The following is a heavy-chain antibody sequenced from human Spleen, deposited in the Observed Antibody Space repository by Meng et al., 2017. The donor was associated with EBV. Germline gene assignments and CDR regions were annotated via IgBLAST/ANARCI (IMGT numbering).Heavy chain of an antibody. CDR2: IYHNGDT. V-gene: IGHV4-30-4*01. Sequence: QVNRQRPGPGLGSPYRTLSFTGVVFVGASSSGTYYWGWIRQPPGRGLEWIGYIYHNGDTYYSPSLQSRLTISVDTSKNQFSLKMSSVTAADTAVYFCASGSGGNFDFWGQGTLVTVSS. CDR3: ASGSGGNFDF. J-gene: IGHJ4*02. CDR1: VGASSSGTYY. D-gene: IGHD3-16*01.